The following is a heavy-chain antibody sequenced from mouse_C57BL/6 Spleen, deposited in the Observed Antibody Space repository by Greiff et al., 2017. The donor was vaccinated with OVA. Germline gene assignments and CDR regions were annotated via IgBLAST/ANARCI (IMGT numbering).Heavy chain of an antibody. J-gene: IGHJ1*03. CDR2: IDPSDSET. CDR1: GYTFTSYW. D-gene: IGHD2-5*01. V-gene: IGHV1-52*01. CDR3: ARGEDYSNPWYFDV. Sequence: QVQLQQPGAELVRPGSSVKLSCKASGYTFTSYWMHWVKQRPIQGLEWIGNIDPSDSETHYNQKFKDKATLTVDKSSSTAYMQLSSRTSEDSAVYYCARGEDYSNPWYFDVWGTGTTVTVSS.